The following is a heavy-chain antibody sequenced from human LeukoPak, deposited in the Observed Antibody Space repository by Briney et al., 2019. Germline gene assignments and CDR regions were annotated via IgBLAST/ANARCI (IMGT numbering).Heavy chain of an antibody. CDR2: ISSIGSTI. CDR1: GFTFSSCE. V-gene: IGHV3-48*03. Sequence: GGSLRLSCAASGFTFSSCEMNWVRQAPGRGLEWVSYISSIGSTIYYADSVKGRFTISRDNAKNSLYLQMNSLRGDDTAVYYCARPMGDGYNYNAFDIWGQGIMVTVSS. J-gene: IGHJ3*02. D-gene: IGHD5-24*01. CDR3: ARPMGDGYNYNAFDI.